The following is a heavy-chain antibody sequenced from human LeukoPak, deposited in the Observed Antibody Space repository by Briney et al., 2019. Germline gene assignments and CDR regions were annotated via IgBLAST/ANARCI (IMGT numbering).Heavy chain of an antibody. CDR3: AREIPYYDSFD. Sequence: SVKVSCKASGYTFTGYYMHWVRQAPGQGLEWMGGIIPIFGTANYAQKFQGRVTITADESTSTAYMELSSLRSEDTAVYYCAREIPYYDSFDWGQGTLVTVSS. CDR2: IIPIFGTA. CDR1: GYTFTGYY. D-gene: IGHD3-22*01. J-gene: IGHJ4*02. V-gene: IGHV1-69*13.